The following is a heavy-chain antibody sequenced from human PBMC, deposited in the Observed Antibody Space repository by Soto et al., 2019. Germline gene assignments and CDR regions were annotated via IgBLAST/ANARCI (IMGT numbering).Heavy chain of an antibody. D-gene: IGHD3-22*01. CDR1: GFTFSNYP. CDR2: ISYDGSNK. V-gene: IGHV3-30-3*01. J-gene: IGHJ4*02. CDR3: ARDPYDNSGSYFNAPLDY. Sequence: LRLSCAASGFTFSNYPIHWVRQAPGKGLEWVAVISYDGSNKYYSDSVKGRFTISRDNSKNTLYLQMNSLRGEDTAVYYCARDPYDNSGSYFNAPLDYWGQGTLVTVSS.